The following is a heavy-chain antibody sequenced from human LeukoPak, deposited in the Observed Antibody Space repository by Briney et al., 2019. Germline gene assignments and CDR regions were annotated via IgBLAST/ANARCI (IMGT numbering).Heavy chain of an antibody. CDR2: IYYSGST. V-gene: IGHV4-59*08. Sequence: PSETLSLTCTVSGGSISNNYWSWIRQPPGKGLEWIGFIYYSGSTKYNPSLEGRVTISVDTSKNQLSLNLNSVTAADTAIYYCARHLKGVMTCFDYWGQGALVTVSS. CDR3: ARHLKGVMTCFDY. J-gene: IGHJ4*02. D-gene: IGHD2-21*02. CDR1: GGSISNNY.